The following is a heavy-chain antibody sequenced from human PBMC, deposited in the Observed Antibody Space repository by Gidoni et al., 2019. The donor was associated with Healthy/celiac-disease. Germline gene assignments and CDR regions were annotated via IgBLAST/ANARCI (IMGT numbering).Heavy chain of an antibody. CDR3: ARGPRAVVVPAAMRGYYYYGMDV. V-gene: IGHV1-3*01. D-gene: IGHD2-2*01. J-gene: IGHJ6*02. CDR2: INAGNGNT. CDR1: GYTFTSYA. Sequence: QVQLVQSGAEVKKPGASVKVSCKASGYTFTSYAMHLVRQAPGQRLEWMGWINAGNGNTKYSQKFQGRVTITRDTSASTAYMELSSLRSEDTAVYYCARGPRAVVVPAAMRGYYYYGMDVWGQGTTVTVSS.